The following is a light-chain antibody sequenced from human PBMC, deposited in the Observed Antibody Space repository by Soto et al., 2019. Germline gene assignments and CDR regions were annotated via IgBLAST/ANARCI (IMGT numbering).Light chain of an antibody. Sequence: AIQMTQSPSSLSASVGDRVTITCRASQDIKNDIGWYQQKPGRAPKLLMYSASTLHTEVPSRFSRSGSGSVFTLTISSLQPEDFATYYCLQDYSYPYTFGQGTKLEIK. V-gene: IGKV1-6*01. CDR2: SAS. J-gene: IGKJ2*01. CDR3: LQDYSYPYT. CDR1: QDIKND.